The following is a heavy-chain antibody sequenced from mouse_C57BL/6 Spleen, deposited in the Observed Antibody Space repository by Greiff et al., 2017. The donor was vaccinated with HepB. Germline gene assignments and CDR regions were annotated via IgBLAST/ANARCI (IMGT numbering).Heavy chain of an antibody. CDR1: GYSFTDYN. CDR2: INPNYGTT. Sequence: EVKLQESGPELVKPGASVKISCKASGYSFTDYNMNWVKQSNGKSLEWIGVINPNYGTTSYNQKFKGKATLTVDQSSSTAYMQLNSLTSEDSAVYYCARVTTVVDYAMDYWGQGTSVTVSS. V-gene: IGHV1-39*01. CDR3: ARVTTVVDYAMDY. J-gene: IGHJ4*01. D-gene: IGHD1-1*01.